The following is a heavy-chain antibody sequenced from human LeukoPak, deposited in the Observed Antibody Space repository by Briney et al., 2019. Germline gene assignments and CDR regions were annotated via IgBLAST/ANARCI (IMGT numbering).Heavy chain of an antibody. Sequence: QSGGSLRLSCAASGFTFSSYAMHWVRQAPGKGLEWAAVIWYDGSNKYYADSVKGRFTISRDNSKNTLYLQMNGLRAEDTAVYYCARDRVVVAATEGYYFDYWGQGTLVTVSS. D-gene: IGHD2-15*01. CDR3: ARDRVVVAATEGYYFDY. V-gene: IGHV3-33*08. J-gene: IGHJ4*02. CDR2: IWYDGSNK. CDR1: GFTFSSYA.